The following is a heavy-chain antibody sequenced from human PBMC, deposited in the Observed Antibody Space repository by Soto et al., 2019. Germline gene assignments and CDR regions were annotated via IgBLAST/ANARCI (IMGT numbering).Heavy chain of an antibody. V-gene: IGHV1-46*03. CDR2: IDASGGAT. CDR1: VYTFTKFY. CDR3: ASYGSGTYAWFDN. J-gene: IGHJ4*02. Sequence: ASVNVSCKASVYTFTKFYVHWVRQAPGQGVELMGIIDASGGATTXAQKFHDRVXMTRETSTSTFXMELSXLSAEDTAGYYCASYGSGTYAWFDNWGQGTLVTVS. D-gene: IGHD3-10*01.